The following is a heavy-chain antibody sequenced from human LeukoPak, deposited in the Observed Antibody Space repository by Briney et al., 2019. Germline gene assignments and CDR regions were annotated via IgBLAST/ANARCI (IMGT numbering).Heavy chain of an antibody. D-gene: IGHD3-10*01. Sequence: GGSLRLSCAASGFTFSSYAMHWVRQAPGKGLEWVAVISYDGSNKYYADSVKGRFTISRDNSKNTLYLQMHSLRAEDTAVYYCAKDVGGTMVRGVIMGAFDIWGQGTMVTVSS. CDR2: ISYDGSNK. CDR3: AKDVGGTMVRGVIMGAFDI. CDR1: GFTFSSYA. V-gene: IGHV3-30*01. J-gene: IGHJ3*02.